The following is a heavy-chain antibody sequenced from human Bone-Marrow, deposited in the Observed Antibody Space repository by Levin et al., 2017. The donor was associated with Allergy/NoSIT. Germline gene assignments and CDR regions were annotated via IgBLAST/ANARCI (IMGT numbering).Heavy chain of an antibody. CDR1: GFTFSSYS. D-gene: IGHD2-2*01. J-gene: IGHJ4*02. CDR3: ARDAGYCSSTSCSPLDY. Sequence: GGSLRLSCAASGFTFSSYSMNWVRQAPGKGLEWVSSISSSSSYIYYADSVKGRFTISRDNAKNSLYLQMNSLRAEDTAVYYCARDAGYCSSTSCSPLDYWGQGTLVTVSS. CDR2: ISSSSSYI. V-gene: IGHV3-21*01.